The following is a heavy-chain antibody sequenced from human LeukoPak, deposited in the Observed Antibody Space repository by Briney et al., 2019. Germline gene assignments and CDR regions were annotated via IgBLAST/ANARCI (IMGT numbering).Heavy chain of an antibody. CDR1: GFTFSTYN. CDR2: IISSSAYI. V-gene: IGHV3-21*01. CDR3: ARAIRWLRSIDS. D-gene: IGHD5-12*01. Sequence: GGSLRLSGAASGFTFSTYNMNWVRQAPGKGLEWVSSIISSSAYIYYADSVEGRFTISRDNAKNSLYLQMNSLRAEDTAIYYCARAIRWLRSIDSWGQGTLVTVSS. J-gene: IGHJ4*02.